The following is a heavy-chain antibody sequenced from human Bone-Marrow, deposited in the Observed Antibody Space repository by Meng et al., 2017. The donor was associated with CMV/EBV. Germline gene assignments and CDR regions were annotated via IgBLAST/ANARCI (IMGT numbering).Heavy chain of an antibody. J-gene: IGHJ6*02. CDR3: AKEAWSSTDHYYYYGMDV. CDR2: IGTAGDT. V-gene: IGHV3-13*01. Sequence: GESLKISCAASGFTFSSNDMHWVRQTTGKGLEWVSAIGTAGDTYYPGSVKGRFTISRENAKNSFYLQMNSLRAEDTAVYYCAKEAWSSTDHYYYYGMDVWGQGTTVTVSS. D-gene: IGHD2-2*01. CDR1: GFTFSSND.